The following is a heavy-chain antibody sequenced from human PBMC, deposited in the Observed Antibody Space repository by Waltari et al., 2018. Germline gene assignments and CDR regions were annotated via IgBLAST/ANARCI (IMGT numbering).Heavy chain of an antibody. J-gene: IGHJ4*02. CDR2: IYYSGST. CDR1: GGSISSSSYY. V-gene: IGHV4-39*01. D-gene: IGHD6-6*01. CDR3: ASLSIAARSGHFDY. Sequence: QLQLQESGPGLVKPSETLSLTCTVSGGSISSSSYYWGWFPRPPGKGREWIGSIYYSGSTYYNPSLKSRVTISVDTSKNQFSLKLSSVTAADTAVYYCASLSIAARSGHFDYWGQGTLVTVSS.